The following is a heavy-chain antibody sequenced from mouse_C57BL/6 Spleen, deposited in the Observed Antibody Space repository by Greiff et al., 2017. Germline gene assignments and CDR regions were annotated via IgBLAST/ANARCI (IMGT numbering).Heavy chain of an antibody. J-gene: IGHJ1*03. CDR2: ISYSGST. Sequence: VQLQQSGPGMVKPSQSLSLTCTVTGYSITSGYDWHWIRHFPGNKLEWMGYISYSGSTNYNPSLKSRISITHDTSKNHFFLKLNSVTTEDTATYYCASLLDYYGSSYGYFDVWGTGTTVTVSS. CDR1: GYSITSGYD. D-gene: IGHD1-1*01. V-gene: IGHV3-1*01. CDR3: ASLLDYYGSSYGYFDV.